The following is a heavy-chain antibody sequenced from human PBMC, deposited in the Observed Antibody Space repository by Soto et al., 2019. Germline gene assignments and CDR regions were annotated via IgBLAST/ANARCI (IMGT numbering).Heavy chain of an antibody. J-gene: IGHJ5*02. CDR2: ISGSGGST. D-gene: IGHD2-8*02. CDR1: GFTFSSYA. Sequence: PGGSLRLSCAASGFTFSSYAMSWVRQAPGKGLEWVSAISGSGGSTYYADSVKGRFTISRDNSKNTLYLQMNSLRAEDTAVYYCAKAFGWWWDYNWFDPWGQGTLVTVSS. V-gene: IGHV3-23*01. CDR3: AKAFGWWWDYNWFDP.